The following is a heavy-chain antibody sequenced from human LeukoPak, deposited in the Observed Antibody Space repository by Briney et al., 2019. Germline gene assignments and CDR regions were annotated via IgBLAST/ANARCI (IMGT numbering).Heavy chain of an antibody. D-gene: IGHD2-8*01. J-gene: IGHJ6*03. CDR2: ISGSAVST. CDR3: ARPLIVLNGKTNMDV. V-gene: IGHV3-23*01. Sequence: GGSLRLSCAASGFTFSSYGMSWVRQAPGKGLEWVSAISGSAVSTYYADSVKGRFTISRDNAKNSLYLQMNSLRAEDTAVYYCARPLIVLNGKTNMDVWGKGTTVTVSS. CDR1: GFTFSSYG.